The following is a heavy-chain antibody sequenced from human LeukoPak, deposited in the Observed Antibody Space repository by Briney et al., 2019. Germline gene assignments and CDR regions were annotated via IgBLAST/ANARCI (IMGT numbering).Heavy chain of an antibody. CDR1: GGSISYYY. CDR2: IYYNGST. Sequence: SETLSLTCTVSGGSISYYYWSWIRQSPGKGLEWIGYIYYNGSTNYNPSLKSRVTISVDMCKNQFSLKVTSVTAADTAIYYCARKGGHFDYWSQGTLVTVSS. D-gene: IGHD2-15*01. J-gene: IGHJ4*02. V-gene: IGHV4-59*01. CDR3: ARKGGHFDY.